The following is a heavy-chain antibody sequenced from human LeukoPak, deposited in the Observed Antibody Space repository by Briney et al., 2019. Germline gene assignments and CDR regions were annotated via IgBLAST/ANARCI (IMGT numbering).Heavy chain of an antibody. D-gene: IGHD6-6*01. Sequence: GGSLRLSCEASGFTFSSYAMSWVRQAPGKGLEWVSSISGSGDSTYYADSVKGRFTISRDNSKNTLYLQLNSLRAEDTAVYYCAKSRSSEARAGSNYWGQGTLVTVSS. CDR3: AKSRSSEARAGSNY. CDR1: GFTFSSYA. V-gene: IGHV3-23*01. CDR2: ISGSGDST. J-gene: IGHJ4*02.